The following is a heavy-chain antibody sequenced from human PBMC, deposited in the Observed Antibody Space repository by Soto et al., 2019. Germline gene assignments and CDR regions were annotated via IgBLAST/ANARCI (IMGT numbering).Heavy chain of an antibody. CDR1: GGSISSGGYY. CDR3: AREWRYYGSGDRVDY. V-gene: IGHV4-31*03. CDR2: IYYSGST. J-gene: IGHJ4*02. D-gene: IGHD3-10*01. Sequence: QVQLQESGPGLVKPSQTLSLTCTVSGGSISSGGYYWSWIRQHPGKGLEWIGYIYYSGSTYYNPSLKSRVTISVDTSKNQFSLKLSSVTAADTAVYYCAREWRYYGSGDRVDYWGQGTLVTVSS.